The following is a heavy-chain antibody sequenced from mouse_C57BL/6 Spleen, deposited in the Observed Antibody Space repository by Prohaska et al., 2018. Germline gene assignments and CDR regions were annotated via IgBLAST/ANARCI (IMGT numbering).Heavy chain of an antibody. CDR2: IWSGGST. CDR3: ARWFSTVGYFDV. Sequence: ERLGLIWSGGSTDYNAAFISRLSISKDNSKSQVFFKMNSLQADDTAIYYCARWFSTVGYFDVWGTGTTVTVSS. J-gene: IGHJ1*03. V-gene: IGHV2-2*01. D-gene: IGHD1-1*01.